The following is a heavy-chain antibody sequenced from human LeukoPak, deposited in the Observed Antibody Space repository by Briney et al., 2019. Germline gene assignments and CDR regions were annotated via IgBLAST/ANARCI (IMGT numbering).Heavy chain of an antibody. J-gene: IGHJ3*02. CDR1: GFTVSSNY. CDR2: IYSGGST. D-gene: IGHD3-22*01. Sequence: PGGSLRLSCAASGFTVSSNYMSWVRQAPGKGLEWVSVIYSGGSTYYADSVRGRFTISRDNSKNTLYLQMNSLRAEDTAVYYCAKGYYDDAFDIWGQGTMVTVSS. V-gene: IGHV3-53*01. CDR3: AKGYYDDAFDI.